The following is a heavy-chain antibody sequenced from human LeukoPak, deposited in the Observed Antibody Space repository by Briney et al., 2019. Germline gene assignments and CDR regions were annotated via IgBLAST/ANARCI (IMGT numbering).Heavy chain of an antibody. CDR2: INTITGNP. CDR3: ARPGVTGGPASDY. Sequence: ASVKVSCKTSGYTFTSYGMNWVRQAPGQGPEWMGWINTITGNPTYAQGFTGRFVFSLDTSVSTTYLQISSLKAEDTAVYFCARPGVTGGPASDYWGQGTVVTVSS. J-gene: IGHJ4*02. D-gene: IGHD3-10*01. V-gene: IGHV7-4-1*02. CDR1: GYTFTSYG.